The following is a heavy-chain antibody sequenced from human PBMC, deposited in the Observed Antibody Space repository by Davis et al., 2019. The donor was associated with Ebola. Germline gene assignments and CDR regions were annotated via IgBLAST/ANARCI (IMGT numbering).Heavy chain of an antibody. J-gene: IGHJ6*02. CDR3: AEEVYSRLSHVRGYYYGMDV. V-gene: IGHV1-8*01. CDR1: GYTFTSYD. D-gene: IGHD6-13*01. Sequence: AASVKVSCKASGYTFTSYDINWVRQATGQGLEWMGWMNPNSGNTGYSQKFQGRVTITADKSTSTAYMELSSLRSEDTAVYYCAEEVYSRLSHVRGYYYGMDVWGQGTTVTVSS. CDR2: MNPNSGNT.